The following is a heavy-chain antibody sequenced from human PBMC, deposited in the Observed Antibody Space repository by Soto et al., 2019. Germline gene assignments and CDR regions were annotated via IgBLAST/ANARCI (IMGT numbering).Heavy chain of an antibody. Sequence: QLQMQEPGPGLVKPSETLSLTCTVSDGSISTSSYYWGWIRQSPGKGLEWIGTIFYTGRTYYNPSLESRVTLPVXTXKXXFSLHLTSVTAADTAVYYCTRHHPHHYDSSGYFDYWGQGTLVTVSS. CDR3: TRHHPHHYDSSGYFDY. J-gene: IGHJ4*02. D-gene: IGHD3-22*01. V-gene: IGHV4-39*01. CDR2: IFYTGRT. CDR1: DGSISTSSYY.